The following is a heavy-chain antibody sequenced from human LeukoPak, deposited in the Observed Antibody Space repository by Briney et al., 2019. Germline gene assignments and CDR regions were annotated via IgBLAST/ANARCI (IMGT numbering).Heavy chain of an antibody. CDR2: IKQDGSEK. V-gene: IGHV3-7*01. CDR1: GFTFSSYW. CDR3: ATDSTYYYDSSGYSFGGPSDY. D-gene: IGHD3-22*01. J-gene: IGHJ4*02. Sequence: GGSLRLSCAASGFTFSSYWMSWVRQAPGKGLEWVANIKQDGSEKYYVDSVKGRFTISRDNAKNSLYLQMNSLRAEDTAVYYCATDSTYYYDSSGYSFGGPSDYWGQGTLVTVSS.